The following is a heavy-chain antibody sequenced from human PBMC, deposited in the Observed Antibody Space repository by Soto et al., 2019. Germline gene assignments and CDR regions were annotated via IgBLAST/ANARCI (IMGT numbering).Heavy chain of an antibody. CDR2: IYYSGST. CDR1: GGSISSYY. V-gene: IGHV4-59*08. J-gene: IGHJ4*02. D-gene: IGHD5-12*01. CDR3: ARPSGSGYDSPQFDY. Sequence: SETLSLTCTVSGGSISSYYWSWIRQPPGKGLEWIGYIYYSGSTNYNPSLKSRVTISVDTSKNQFSLKLSSVTAADTAVYYCARPSGSGYDSPQFDYWGQGTLVTVSS.